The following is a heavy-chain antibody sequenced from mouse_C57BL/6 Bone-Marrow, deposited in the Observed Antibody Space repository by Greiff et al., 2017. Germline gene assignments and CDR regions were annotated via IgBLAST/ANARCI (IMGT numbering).Heavy chain of an antibody. J-gene: IGHJ1*03. CDR2: INPSSGYT. CDR1: GYTFTSYW. Sequence: VQRVESGAELAKPGASVKLSCKASGYTFTSYWMHWVKQRPGQGLEWIGYINPSSGYTKYNQKFKDKATLTADKSSSTAYMQLSSLTYEDSAVYYCATGGVDWYFDVWGTGTTVTVSS. CDR3: ATGGVDWYFDV. V-gene: IGHV1-7*01.